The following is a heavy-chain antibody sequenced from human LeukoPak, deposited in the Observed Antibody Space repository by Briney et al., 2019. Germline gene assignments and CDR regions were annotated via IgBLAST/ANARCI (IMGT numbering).Heavy chain of an antibody. J-gene: IGHJ6*03. CDR1: GGSISSSSYY. D-gene: IGHD4-23*01. CDR3: ARLHYGGNYGYYYYYMDV. Sequence: PSETLSLTCTVSGGSISSSSYYWGWIRQPPGKGLEWIRSIYYTGSTYYNPSLKSRVTISVDTSKNQFSLKLSSVTAADTAVYYCARLHYGGNYGYYYYYMDVWGKGTTVTISS. V-gene: IGHV4-39*01. CDR2: IYYTGST.